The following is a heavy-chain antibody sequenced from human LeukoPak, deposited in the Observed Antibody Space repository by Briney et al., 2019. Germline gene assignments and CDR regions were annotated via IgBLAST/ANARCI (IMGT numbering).Heavy chain of an antibody. V-gene: IGHV3-33*01. CDR1: VFSFISYG. J-gene: IGHJ4*02. CDR3: AGEGVVVVLVASRKIIDY. D-gene: IGHD2-2*01. Sequence: GRALRLSSAPSVFSFISYGMHWVLQAPGKGLGRVAVVWFEGSNKYYADAVKRRFTITRDNSKNTLYLQMHRLRADDTGVYYGAGEGVVVVLVASRKIIDYWGQGTLVTVSS. CDR2: VWFEGSNK.